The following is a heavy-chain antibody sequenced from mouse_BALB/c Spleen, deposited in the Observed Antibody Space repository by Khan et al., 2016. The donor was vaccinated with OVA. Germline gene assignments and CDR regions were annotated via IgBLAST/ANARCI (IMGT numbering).Heavy chain of an antibody. D-gene: IGHD2-14*01. CDR3: ARSTYKYAFVY. J-gene: IGHJ3*01. Sequence: EVQLQESGPSLVKPSQTLSLTCSVTGDSITSGYWHWIRKFPGYKLEYMGYMIYSGHTYYNPPLTSRISITRDTAKNQDYLQLNSVTTEDTATYYCARSTYKYAFVYWGQGTLVSVSA. CDR2: MIYSGHT. CDR1: GDSITSGY. V-gene: IGHV3-8*02.